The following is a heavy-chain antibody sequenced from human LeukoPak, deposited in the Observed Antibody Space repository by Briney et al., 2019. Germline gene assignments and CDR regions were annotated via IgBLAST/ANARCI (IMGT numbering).Heavy chain of an antibody. D-gene: IGHD3-16*01. Sequence: HPGGSLRLFCAASGFTVSSNYMSWVRQAPGKGLEWVSVIYSGGSTYYADSVKGRFTISRDNSKNTLYLQMNSLRAEDTAVYYCARVSYAQWLDYWGQGTLVTVSS. J-gene: IGHJ4*02. CDR2: IYSGGST. V-gene: IGHV3-53*01. CDR1: GFTVSSNY. CDR3: ARVSYAQWLDY.